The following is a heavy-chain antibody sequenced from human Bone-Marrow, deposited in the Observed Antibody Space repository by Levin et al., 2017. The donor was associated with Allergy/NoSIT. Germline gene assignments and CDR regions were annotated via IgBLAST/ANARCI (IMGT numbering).Heavy chain of an antibody. J-gene: IGHJ4*02. V-gene: IGHV3-48*02. CDR1: GFTFSDYN. CDR2: ISGSSSSI. CDR3: VRDYYDFWSGSFDS. Sequence: GESLKISCAASGFTFSDYNMNWVRQAPGKGPEWVSHISGSSSSIYYAESVKGRFTISRDNAERSLYLQMNSLRDEDTAMYYCVRDYYDFWSGSFDSWGQGTLVTVSS. D-gene: IGHD3-3*01.